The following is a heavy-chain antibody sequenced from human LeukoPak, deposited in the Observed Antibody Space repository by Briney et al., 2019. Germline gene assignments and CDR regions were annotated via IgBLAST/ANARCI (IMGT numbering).Heavy chain of an antibody. J-gene: IGHJ4*02. Sequence: SETLSLTCAVYGGSFGGYYWSWIRQPPGKGLEWIGEINHSGSTNYNPSLKSRVTISVDTSKNQFSLKLSSVTAADTAVYYCARGRIVGARNFDYWGQGTLVTVSS. CDR3: ARGRIVGARNFDY. CDR1: GGSFGGYY. D-gene: IGHD1-26*01. V-gene: IGHV4-34*01. CDR2: INHSGST.